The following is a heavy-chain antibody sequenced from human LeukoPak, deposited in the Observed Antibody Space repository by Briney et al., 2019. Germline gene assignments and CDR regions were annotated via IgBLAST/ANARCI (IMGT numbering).Heavy chain of an antibody. D-gene: IGHD3-9*01. CDR1: GGTFSIYA. J-gene: IGHJ4*02. CDR3: AREDYDILTGYYGD. Sequence: SVKVSCKASGGTFSIYAISWVRQAPGQGLEWMGRIIPILGIANYAQKFQGRVTITADKSTSTAYMELSSLRSEDTAVYYCAREDYDILTGYYGDWGQGTLVTVSS. V-gene: IGHV1-69*04. CDR2: IIPILGIA.